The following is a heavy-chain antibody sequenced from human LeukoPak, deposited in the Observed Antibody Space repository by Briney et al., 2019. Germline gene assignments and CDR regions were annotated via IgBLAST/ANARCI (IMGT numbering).Heavy chain of an antibody. CDR3: ARDWHSSGWYLSRDAFDI. Sequence: GGSLRFSCAASGFTFSDYYMSWIRQAPGKGLEWVSYISSSGSTIYYADSVKGRFTISRDNAKNSLYLQMNSLRAEDTAVYYCARDWHSSGWYLSRDAFDIWGQGTMVTVSS. V-gene: IGHV3-11*04. D-gene: IGHD6-19*01. CDR2: ISSSGSTI. CDR1: GFTFSDYY. J-gene: IGHJ3*02.